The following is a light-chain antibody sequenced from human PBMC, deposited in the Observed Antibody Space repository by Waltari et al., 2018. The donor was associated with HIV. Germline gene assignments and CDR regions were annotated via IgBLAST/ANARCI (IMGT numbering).Light chain of an antibody. CDR2: AAS. CDR3: QQYGSSPPIT. CDR1: QSLSSNY. V-gene: IGKV3-20*01. J-gene: IGKJ5*01. Sequence: EIVLTQSPGPLSLSPGERATLSCRASQSLSSNYLAWYQEKPGQAPRLLIYAASSSASGIPDRFSGSGAGTDFTLTISRLEPEDFAVYYCQQYGSSPPITFGQGTRLEIK.